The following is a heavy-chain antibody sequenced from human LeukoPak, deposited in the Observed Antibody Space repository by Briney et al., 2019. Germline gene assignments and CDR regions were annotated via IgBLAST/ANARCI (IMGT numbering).Heavy chain of an antibody. CDR3: AKHLRPLYGSGPPSFDY. V-gene: IGHV3-9*01. J-gene: IGHJ4*02. CDR2: ISWNSGSI. Sequence: PGRSLRLSCAASGFTFDDYAMHWVRQAPGKGLEWVSGISWNSGSIGYADSVKGRFTISRDNAKNSLYLQMNSLRAEDTALYYCAKHLRPLYGSGPPSFDYWGQGTLVTVSS. D-gene: IGHD3-10*01. CDR1: GFTFDDYA.